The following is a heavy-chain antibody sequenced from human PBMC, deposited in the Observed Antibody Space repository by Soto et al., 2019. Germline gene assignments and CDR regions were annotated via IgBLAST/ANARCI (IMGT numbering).Heavy chain of an antibody. V-gene: IGHV5-51*01. J-gene: IGHJ4*02. Sequence: PGESLKISCKGSGYSFTSYWIGWVRQMPGKGLEWMGNIYPGDSDTRYSPSFQGQVTISADKSISTAYLQWSSLKASDTAMYYCARRAVATNTRVQQFDYWGQGTLVTVSS. CDR3: ARRAVATNTRVQQFDY. CDR2: IYPGDSDT. D-gene: IGHD5-12*01. CDR1: GYSFTSYW.